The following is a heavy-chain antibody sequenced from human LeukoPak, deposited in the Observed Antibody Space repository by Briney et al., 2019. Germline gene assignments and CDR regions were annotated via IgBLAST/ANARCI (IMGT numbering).Heavy chain of an antibody. Sequence: PSETLSLTCTVSGGSISNCWWSWIRQPPGKGLEWIGYISDSGRTNYNPSLKSRVSISPDTSKNQLSLRLSSVTAADTAVYYCARQFALTWFDPWGQGTLVTVSS. J-gene: IGHJ5*02. V-gene: IGHV4-59*08. CDR3: ARQFALTWFDP. CDR1: GGSISNCW. CDR2: ISDSGRT. D-gene: IGHD3-16*01.